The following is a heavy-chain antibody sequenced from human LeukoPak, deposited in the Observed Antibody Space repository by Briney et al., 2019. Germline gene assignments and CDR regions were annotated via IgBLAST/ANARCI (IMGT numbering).Heavy chain of an antibody. CDR3: ARGILYYDILTGYHPDSYYYYMDV. D-gene: IGHD3-9*01. Sequence: ASVKVSCKASGGTFSSYAISWVRQAPGQGLEWMGGIIPIFGTANYAQKFQGRVTITTDESTSTAYMELSSLRSEDTAVYYCARGILYYDILTGYHPDSYYYYMDVWGKGTTVTVSS. V-gene: IGHV1-69*05. J-gene: IGHJ6*03. CDR1: GGTFSSYA. CDR2: IIPIFGTA.